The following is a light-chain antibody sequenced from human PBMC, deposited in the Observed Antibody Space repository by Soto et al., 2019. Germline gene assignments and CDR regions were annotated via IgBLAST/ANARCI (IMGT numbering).Light chain of an antibody. J-gene: IGKJ1*01. Sequence: EIVLTQSPGTLSLSPGERATLSCRASQSVSSSYLAWYQQKPGQAPRLLIYGASSRATGIPDRFSGSGSRTDFTLTISRLEPEDFAVDYCQQYGSSPWTFGQGTKVAIK. CDR1: QSVSSSY. CDR2: GAS. V-gene: IGKV3-20*01. CDR3: QQYGSSPWT.